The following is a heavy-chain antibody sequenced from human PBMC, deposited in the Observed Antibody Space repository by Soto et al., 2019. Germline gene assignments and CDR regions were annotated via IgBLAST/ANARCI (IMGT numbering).Heavy chain of an antibody. D-gene: IGHD4-17*01. CDR2: IYYSGST. J-gene: IGHJ3*02. CDR1: GGSISSYY. Sequence: PSETLSLTCTVSGGSISSYYWSWIRQPPGKGLEWIGYIYYSGSTNYNPSLKSRVTISVDTSKNQFSLKLSSVTAADTAVYYCARDPTVTYAFDIWGQGTMVTV. V-gene: IGHV4-59*01. CDR3: ARDPTVTYAFDI.